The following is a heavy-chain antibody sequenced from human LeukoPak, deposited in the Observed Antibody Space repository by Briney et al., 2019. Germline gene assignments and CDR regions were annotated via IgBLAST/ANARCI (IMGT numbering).Heavy chain of an antibody. J-gene: IGHJ4*02. V-gene: IGHV3-30*02. Sequence: GGSLRLSCAASGFTFSSYGMHWVRQAPGKGLEWVAFIRYDGSNKYCADSVKGRFTISRDNSKNTLYLQMNSLRAEDTAVYYCAKDGFPFDILTGYYGQFDYWGQGTLSPSPQ. CDR1: GFTFSSYG. CDR3: AKDGFPFDILTGYYGQFDY. CDR2: IRYDGSNK. D-gene: IGHD3-9*01.